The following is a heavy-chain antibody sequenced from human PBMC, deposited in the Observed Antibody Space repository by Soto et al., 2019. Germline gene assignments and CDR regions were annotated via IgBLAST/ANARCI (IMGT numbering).Heavy chain of an antibody. Sequence: GESLKISCKGSGYSFTSYWIGWVRQMPGKGLEWMGIIYPGDSDTRYSPSFQGQVTISADKSISTAYLQWSSLKASDTAMYYCARTYCGGDCYFYAFDIWGQGTMVTVSS. V-gene: IGHV5-51*01. D-gene: IGHD2-21*02. J-gene: IGHJ3*02. CDR1: GYSFTSYW. CDR2: IYPGDSDT. CDR3: ARTYCGGDCYFYAFDI.